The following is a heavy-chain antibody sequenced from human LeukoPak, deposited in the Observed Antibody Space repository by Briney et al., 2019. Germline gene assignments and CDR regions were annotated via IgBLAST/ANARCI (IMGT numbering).Heavy chain of an antibody. J-gene: IGHJ6*02. CDR2: MNPNSGNA. Sequence: ASVTVSCKASGYTFTSYDINWVRQATGQGLEWMGWMNPNSGNAGYAQKFQGRVTMTRNTSISTAYMELSSLRSEDTAVYYCARGAGLRNQDGMDVWGQGTTVTVSS. D-gene: IGHD4-17*01. CDR3: ARGAGLRNQDGMDV. CDR1: GYTFTSYD. V-gene: IGHV1-8*01.